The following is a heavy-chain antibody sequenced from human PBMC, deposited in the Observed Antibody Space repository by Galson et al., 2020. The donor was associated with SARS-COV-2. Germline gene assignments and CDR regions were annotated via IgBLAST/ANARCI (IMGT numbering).Heavy chain of an antibody. CDR1: GFTFDDYA. Sequence: SLKISCAASGFTFDDYAMHWVRQAPGKGLEWVSGISWNSGGIAYADSVKGRFTISRDNVKNSLYLQMNSLRAEDTALYYCAKDPVSTLTPMFDYWGQGILVTVSS. D-gene: IGHD2-15*01. CDR3: AKDPVSTLTPMFDY. CDR2: ISWNSGGI. J-gene: IGHJ4*02. V-gene: IGHV3-9*01.